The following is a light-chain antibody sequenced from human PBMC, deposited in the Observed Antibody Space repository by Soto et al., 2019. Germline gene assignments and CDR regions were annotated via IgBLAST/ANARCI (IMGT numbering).Light chain of an antibody. J-gene: IGLJ1*01. CDR1: SSDVGAYNY. CDR2: EVS. CDR3: SSYAGTNRV. V-gene: IGLV2-8*01. Sequence: QSVLTQPPSASGSPGQSVTISCTGTSSDVGAYNYVSWYQQHPGKASKVMIYEVSKRPSGVPDRFSGSKSGNTASLTVSGLQAEDEAEYYCSSYAGTNRVFGTGTKLTVL.